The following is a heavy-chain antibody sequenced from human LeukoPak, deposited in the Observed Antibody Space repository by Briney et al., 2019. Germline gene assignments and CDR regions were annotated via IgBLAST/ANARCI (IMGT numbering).Heavy chain of an antibody. CDR3: ARHDGAAGPFDY. V-gene: IGHV4-39*01. CDR2: IYYSGST. D-gene: IGHD6-13*01. Sequence: KTSETLSLTCTVSGGSISSSSYYWGWIRQPPEKGLEWIGSIYYSGSTYYNPSLKSRVTISVDTSKNQFSLKLSSVTAADTAVYYCARHDGAAGPFDYWGQGTLVTVSS. J-gene: IGHJ4*02. CDR1: GGSISSSSYY.